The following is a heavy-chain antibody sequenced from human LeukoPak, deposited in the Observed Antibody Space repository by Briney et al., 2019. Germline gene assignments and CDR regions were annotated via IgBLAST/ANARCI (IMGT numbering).Heavy chain of an antibody. D-gene: IGHD2-2*01. CDR3: ASGGPRDCSTTSCYDHY. CDR1: GGSICSFH. J-gene: IGHJ4*02. CDR2: IYSSGGT. V-gene: IGHV4-4*07. Sequence: SETLSLTSTVSGGSICSFHWSWIRQPPGEGLEWIGRIYSSGGTDYNTSLKSRVTISVDKSKTQFSLRLSSVTAADTAVYYCASGGPRDCSTTSCYDHYWGQGTLVTVSS.